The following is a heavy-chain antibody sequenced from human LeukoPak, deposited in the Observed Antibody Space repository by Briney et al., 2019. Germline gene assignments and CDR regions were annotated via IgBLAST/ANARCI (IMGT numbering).Heavy chain of an antibody. D-gene: IGHD5-12*01. CDR2: IIPIIGIP. CDR1: GGAFNSYS. J-gene: IGHJ4*02. V-gene: IGHV1-69*02. Sequence: SVKVSCKTSGGAFNSYSISWVRQAPGQGLEWTGRIIPIIGIPDYAHDYQGRVTITADKSTSTAYMELSGLRSEDTAVYYCARFYSDYDISPPGYFDYWGQGTLVTVSS. CDR3: ARFYSDYDISPPGYFDY.